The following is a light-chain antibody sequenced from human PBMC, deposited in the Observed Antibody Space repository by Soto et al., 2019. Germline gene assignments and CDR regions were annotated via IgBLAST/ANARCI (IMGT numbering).Light chain of an antibody. J-gene: IGLJ1*01. CDR3: RSYAGSNTYV. Sequence: QSALPQPPSASGSPGQSVTISCTGTSSDVGAYNYVSWYQQHPGKAPKLMIYEVSKRPSGVPDRFSGSKSGNTASLTVSGLQAEDETDYYCRSYAGSNTYVFGTGTKVTVL. V-gene: IGLV2-8*01. CDR2: EVS. CDR1: SSDVGAYNY.